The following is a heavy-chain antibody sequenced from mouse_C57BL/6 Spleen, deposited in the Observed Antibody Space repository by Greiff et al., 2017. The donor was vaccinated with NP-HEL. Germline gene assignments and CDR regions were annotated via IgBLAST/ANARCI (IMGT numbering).Heavy chain of an antibody. CDR3: ARRVTTVGFDY. V-gene: IGHV5-6*02. J-gene: IGHJ2*01. CDR2: ISSGGSYT. CDR1: GFTFSSYG. Sequence: KVVESGGDLVKPGGSLKLSCAASGFTFSSYGMSWVRQTPDKRLEWVATISSGGSYTYYPDSVKGRFTISRDNAKNTLYLQMSSLKSEDTAMYYCARRVTTVGFDYWGQGTTLTVSS. D-gene: IGHD1-1*01.